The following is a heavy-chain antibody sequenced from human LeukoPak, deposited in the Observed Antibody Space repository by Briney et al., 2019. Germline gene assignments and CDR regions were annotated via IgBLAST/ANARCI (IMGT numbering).Heavy chain of an antibody. Sequence: NHGESLKISCEGSGYTFSSYWIAWVRQMPGKGLEYMGIIYPGDLDTRYSPSFQGQVTISVDKSISTAYLQWNSLKASDTAIYYCARQLDYGGFGAFGIWGQGTMVTVSS. V-gene: IGHV5-51*01. CDR2: IYPGDLDT. J-gene: IGHJ3*02. CDR3: ARQLDYGGFGAFGI. D-gene: IGHD4-23*01. CDR1: GYTFSSYW.